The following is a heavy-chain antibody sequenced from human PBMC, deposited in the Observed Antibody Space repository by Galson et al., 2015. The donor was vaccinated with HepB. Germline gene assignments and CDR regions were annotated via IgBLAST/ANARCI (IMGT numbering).Heavy chain of an antibody. V-gene: IGHV3-33*01. D-gene: IGHD5-18*01. CDR3: ARGARTSHGYGFVDYYYYMDV. J-gene: IGHJ6*03. CDR2: IQYDGSDK. CDR1: GFTFKNYG. Sequence: SLRLSCAASGFTFKNYGLHWARQAPGKGLEWVALIQYDGSDKYYADSVKGRFTISRDNSKNTVYLQMNTLRAEDTAVYYCARGARTSHGYGFVDYYYYMDVWGKGTTVTVSS.